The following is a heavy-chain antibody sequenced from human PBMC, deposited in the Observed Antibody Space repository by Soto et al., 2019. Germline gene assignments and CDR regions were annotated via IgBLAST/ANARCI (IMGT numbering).Heavy chain of an antibody. CDR3: ARVRDYGSGSYYDS. V-gene: IGHV1-69*01. J-gene: IGHJ5*01. D-gene: IGHD3-10*01. Sequence: QVQLVQSGAEVKKPGSSLKVSCKASGGTFSRYAITWVRQAPGQGLEWMGVIIPIFGTANYAQKCQGRVTITAYESTRTANMELSSLRFEDTAVYYCARVRDYGSGSYYDSWGQGTLVTVSS. CDR2: IIPIFGTA. CDR1: GGTFSRYA.